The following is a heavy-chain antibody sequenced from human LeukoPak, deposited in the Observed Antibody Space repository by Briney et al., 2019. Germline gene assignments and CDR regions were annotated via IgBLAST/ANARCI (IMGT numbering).Heavy chain of an antibody. D-gene: IGHD2-15*01. J-gene: IGHJ3*02. CDR1: GGSFSGYY. Sequence: PSETLSLTCAVYGGSFSGYYWSWIRQPPGKGLEWIGEINHSGSTNYNPSLKSRVTISVDTSKNQFSLKLSSVTAADTAVYYCARAALGYCSGGSCRNDAFGIWGQGTMVTVSS. CDR3: ARAALGYCSGGSCRNDAFGI. CDR2: INHSGST. V-gene: IGHV4-34*01.